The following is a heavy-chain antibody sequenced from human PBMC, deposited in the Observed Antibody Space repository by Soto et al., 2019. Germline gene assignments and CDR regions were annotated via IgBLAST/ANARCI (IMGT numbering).Heavy chain of an antibody. CDR3: AREGYSSGYYYYYYGMDV. J-gene: IGHJ6*02. CDR2: IYYSGST. CDR1: GGSISSYY. D-gene: IGHD3-22*01. V-gene: IGHV4-59*01. Sequence: SETLSLTCTVSGGSISSYYWSWIRQPPGKGLEWIGYIYYSGSTNYNPSLKSRVTISVDTSKNQFSLKLSSVTAADTAVYYCAREGYSSGYYYYYYGMDVWGQGTTVTVS.